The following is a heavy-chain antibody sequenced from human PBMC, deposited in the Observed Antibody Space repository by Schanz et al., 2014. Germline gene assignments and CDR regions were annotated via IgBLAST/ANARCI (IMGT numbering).Heavy chain of an antibody. CDR3: ARQGIGYQHGRYYYYMDV. Sequence: QVQLQQWGAGLLKPSETLSLTCAVYGGSLSGYFWSWIRQPPGKGLEWIGDIGHSGNTKDNPSLKSRVTMSVETSKNQFSLNLSSVTAADTAVYYCARQGIGYQHGRYYYYMDVWGRGTTVTVSS. V-gene: IGHV4-34*01. J-gene: IGHJ6*03. CDR1: GGSLSGYF. CDR2: IGHSGNT. D-gene: IGHD2-2*01.